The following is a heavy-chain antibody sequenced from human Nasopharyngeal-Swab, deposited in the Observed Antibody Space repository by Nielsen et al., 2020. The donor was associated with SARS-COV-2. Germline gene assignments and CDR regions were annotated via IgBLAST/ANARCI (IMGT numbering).Heavy chain of an antibody. CDR2: ISYDGSNK. CDR1: GFTFSSYG. V-gene: IGHV3-30*18. Sequence: SLKISCAASGFTFSSYGMHWVRQAPGKGLEWVAVISYDGSNKYYADSVKGRFTISRDNSKNTLYLQMNSLRAEDTAVYYCAKDRITMIVVVPDYWGQGTLVTVSS. J-gene: IGHJ4*02. CDR3: AKDRITMIVVVPDY. D-gene: IGHD3-22*01.